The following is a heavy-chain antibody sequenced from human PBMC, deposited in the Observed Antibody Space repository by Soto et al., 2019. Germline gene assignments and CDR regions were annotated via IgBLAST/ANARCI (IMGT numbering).Heavy chain of an antibody. J-gene: IGHJ4*02. CDR2: ISSSSSTI. Sequence: GGSLRLSCAASGFTFSSYSMNWVRQAPGKGLEWVSYISSSSSTIYYADSVKGRFTISRDNAKNSLYLQMNSLRDEDTAVYYCARDFIHLPRDPPVDYWGQGTLVTVSS. CDR1: GFTFSSYS. V-gene: IGHV3-48*02. CDR3: ARDFIHLPRDPPVDY. D-gene: IGHD2-21*01.